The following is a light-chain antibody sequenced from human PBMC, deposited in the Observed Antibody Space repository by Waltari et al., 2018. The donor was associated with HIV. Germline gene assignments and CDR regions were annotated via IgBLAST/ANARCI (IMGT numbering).Light chain of an antibody. CDR3: SSYGDSLRVL. V-gene: IGLV2-8*01. J-gene: IGLJ3*02. CDR2: EVT. Sequence: QSALTQPPSASGSLGQSVTLSCTGPSSDIGAYDFVSWFQQHPHSAPKLLLYEVTRRPSTVSDRFSGSRSGNTAFLTVAGLQPDDEATYFCSSYGDSLRVLFGGGTNVTVL. CDR1: SSDIGAYDF.